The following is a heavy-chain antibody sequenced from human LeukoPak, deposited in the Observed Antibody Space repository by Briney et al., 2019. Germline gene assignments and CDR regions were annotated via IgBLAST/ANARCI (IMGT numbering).Heavy chain of an antibody. CDR2: ISSSSSYI. CDR3: ARDTTGLYAFDI. Sequence: GGSLRLSCAASGFTFSSYSVNWVRQAPGKGLEWVSSISSSSSYIYYADSVKGRFTISRDNAKNSLYLQMNSLRAEDTAVYYCARDTTGLYAFDIWGQGTMVTVSS. V-gene: IGHV3-21*01. CDR1: GFTFSSYS. J-gene: IGHJ3*02. D-gene: IGHD4/OR15-4a*01.